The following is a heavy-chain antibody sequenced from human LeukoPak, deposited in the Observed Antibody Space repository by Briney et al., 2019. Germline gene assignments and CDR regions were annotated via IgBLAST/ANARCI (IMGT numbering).Heavy chain of an antibody. CDR3: ARDMVGTVTRR. Sequence: GGSLRLSCAASGFTFSSYGMHWVRQAPGKGLEWVSYISSSSSTIYYADSVKGRFTISRDNAKNSLYLQMNSLRAEDTAVYYCARDMVGTVTRRWGQGTLVTVSS. D-gene: IGHD4-11*01. CDR2: ISSSSSTI. V-gene: IGHV3-48*01. J-gene: IGHJ4*02. CDR1: GFTFSSYG.